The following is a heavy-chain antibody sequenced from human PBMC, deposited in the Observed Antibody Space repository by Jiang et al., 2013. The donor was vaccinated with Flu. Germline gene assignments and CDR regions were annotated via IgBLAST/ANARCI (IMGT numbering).Heavy chain of an antibody. V-gene: IGHV1-2*02. J-gene: IGHJ4*02. Sequence: SGAEVKKPGASVKVSCKASGYTFSGYYIHWVRQAPGQGLEWMGWINPNSGGTKYAQNFQDRVTMTRDTSISTACMELTRLRSDDTAVFYCARDRAGGTCDFWGQGTLVTVSS. CDR1: GYTFSGYY. D-gene: IGHD3-16*01. CDR3: ARDRAGGTCDF. CDR2: INPNSGGT.